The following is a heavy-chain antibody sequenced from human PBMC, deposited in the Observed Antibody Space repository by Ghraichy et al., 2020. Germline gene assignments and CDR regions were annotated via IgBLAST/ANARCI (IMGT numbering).Heavy chain of an antibody. CDR1: GGSISSGGYY. CDR3: ARSFGAAMVVAFDY. V-gene: IGHV4-31*03. CDR2: IYYSGST. D-gene: IGHD5-18*01. Sequence: SETLSLTCTVSGGSISSGGYYWSWIRQHPGKGLEWIGYIYYSGSTYYNPSLKSRVTISVDTSKNQFSLKLSSVTAADTAVYYCARSFGAAMVVAFDYWGQGTLVTVSS. J-gene: IGHJ4*02.